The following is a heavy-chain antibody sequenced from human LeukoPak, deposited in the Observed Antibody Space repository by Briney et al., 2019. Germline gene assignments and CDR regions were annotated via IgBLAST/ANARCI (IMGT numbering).Heavy chain of an antibody. CDR1: GFPFNSST. D-gene: IGHD3-10*01. CDR3: AGTPWFGELTFDY. J-gene: IGHJ4*02. V-gene: IGHV1-58*02. Sequence: RASVKVSCKASGFPFNSSTIQWVRHARGQRLELIGWIVVDSGNTNYAQKFQERVIITRDMSTTTVYMERSSLRSEHTAVYYCAGTPWFGELTFDYWGEGTLVTVSS. CDR2: IVVDSGNT.